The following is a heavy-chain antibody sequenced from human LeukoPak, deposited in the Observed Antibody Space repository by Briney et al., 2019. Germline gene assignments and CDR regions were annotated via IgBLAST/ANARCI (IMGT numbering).Heavy chain of an antibody. J-gene: IGHJ4*02. CDR3: ARVSSGWTNYFDY. V-gene: IGHV3-7*01. Sequence: GGSLRLSCAASGFTFSSYWMNWVRQAPGKGLEWVANIKQDGSEKYYVDSVKGRFTISRDNTKNSLYLQMNSLRAEDTAVYYCARVSSGWTNYFDYWGQGTLVTVSS. D-gene: IGHD6-25*01. CDR1: GFTFSSYW. CDR2: IKQDGSEK.